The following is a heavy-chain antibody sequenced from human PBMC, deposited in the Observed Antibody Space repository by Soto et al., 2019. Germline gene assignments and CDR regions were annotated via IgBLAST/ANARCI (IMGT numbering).Heavy chain of an antibody. V-gene: IGHV1-69*06. Sequence: ASVKVSCKASGGTFSSYAISWVRQAPGQGLEWMGGIIPIFGTANYAQKFQGRVTITADKSTSTAYMELSSLRSEDTAVYYCARDRMIVGAFDIWGQGTMVTVSS. CDR3: ARDRMIVGAFDI. J-gene: IGHJ3*02. D-gene: IGHD3-22*01. CDR1: GGTFSSYA. CDR2: IIPIFGTA.